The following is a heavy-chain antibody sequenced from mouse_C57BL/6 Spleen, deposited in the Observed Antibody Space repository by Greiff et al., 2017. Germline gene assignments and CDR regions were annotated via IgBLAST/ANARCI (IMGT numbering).Heavy chain of an antibody. CDR3: ARWGIIGDY. J-gene: IGHJ2*01. D-gene: IGHD1-1*01. CDR1: GYTFTDYY. CDR2: INPNNGGT. Sequence: VQLQQSGPELVKPGASVKISCKASGYTFTDYYMNWVKQSHGKSLEWIGDINPNNGGTSYNQKFKGKATLTVDKSSSTAYMELRSLTSEDSAVYYCARWGIIGDYWGQGTTLTVSS. V-gene: IGHV1-26*01.